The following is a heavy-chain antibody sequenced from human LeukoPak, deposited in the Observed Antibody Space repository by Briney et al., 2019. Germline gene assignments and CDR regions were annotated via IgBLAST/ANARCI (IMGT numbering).Heavy chain of an antibody. Sequence: ASVKVSCKASGYTFTGYYMHWVRQAPGQGLEWMGWINPNSGGTNYAQKLQGRVTMTTDTSTSTAYMELRSLRSDDTAVYYCARGLVAASQAGTLPTTDYWGQGTLVTVSS. V-gene: IGHV1-2*02. CDR1: GYTFTGYY. D-gene: IGHD6-13*01. J-gene: IGHJ4*02. CDR2: INPNSGGT. CDR3: ARGLVAASQAGTLPTTDY.